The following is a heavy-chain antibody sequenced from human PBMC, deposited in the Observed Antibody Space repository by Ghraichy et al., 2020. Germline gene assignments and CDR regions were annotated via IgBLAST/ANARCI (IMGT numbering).Heavy chain of an antibody. CDR2: IFHSGTT. CDR1: GYSISSGYY. J-gene: IGHJ4*02. V-gene: IGHV4-38-2*02. Sequence: ESLNISCTVSGYSISSGYYWGWIRQPPGKGLEWIGAIFHSGTTYYKTSLKSRITISVDTSKNQFSLKLSSVTAADTAVYFCARSDSFRLAGMYYFDYWGQGTQVTVSS. D-gene: IGHD3-16*02. CDR3: ARSDSFRLAGMYYFDY.